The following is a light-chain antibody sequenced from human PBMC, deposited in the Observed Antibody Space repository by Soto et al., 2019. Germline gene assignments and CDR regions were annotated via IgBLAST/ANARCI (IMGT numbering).Light chain of an antibody. CDR2: GAS. V-gene: IGKV3-15*01. Sequence: EIVMTQSPATLSVSPRERATLSCRASQSVSSNLAWYQQKPGQAPRRLIYGASTRATGIPARFSGSGSGTEFTLTISSLQSEDFAVYYCQQYNNWPKTFGQGTKLEIK. CDR3: QQYNNWPKT. J-gene: IGKJ2*01. CDR1: QSVSSN.